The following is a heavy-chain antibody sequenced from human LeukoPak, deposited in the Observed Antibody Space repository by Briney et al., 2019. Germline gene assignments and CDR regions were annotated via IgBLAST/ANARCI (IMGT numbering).Heavy chain of an antibody. CDR3: ARESDYYDSSGFLDY. J-gene: IGHJ4*02. CDR2: ISWNSGSI. CDR1: GFTFDDYA. D-gene: IGHD3-22*01. V-gene: IGHV3-9*01. Sequence: GGSLRLSCAASGFTFDDYAMHWDRQAPGKGLEWVSGISWNSGSIGYADSVKGRFTISRDNSKNTLYLQMNSLRAEDTAVYYCARESDYYDSSGFLDYWGQGTLVTVSS.